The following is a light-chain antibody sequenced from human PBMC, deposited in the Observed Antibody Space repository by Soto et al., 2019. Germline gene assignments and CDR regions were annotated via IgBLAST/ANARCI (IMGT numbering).Light chain of an antibody. CDR3: QSYDSSLSGFVV. Sequence: QSVLTQPPSVSGAPGERVTISGTGSSSNIGTTYDVHWYLQLPGASPKLLIYGKTDRPSGVPDRFSGSKSGTSASLAITGLQAEDEADYYCQSYDSSLSGFVVFGGGTKLTVL. CDR1: SSNIGTTYD. CDR2: GKT. J-gene: IGLJ2*01. V-gene: IGLV1-40*01.